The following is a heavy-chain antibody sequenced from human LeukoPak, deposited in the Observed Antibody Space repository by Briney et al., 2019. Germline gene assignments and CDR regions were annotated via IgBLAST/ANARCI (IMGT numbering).Heavy chain of an antibody. CDR3: ARGINDSGENFDY. CDR2: IYTSGST. Sequence: SETLSLTCTVSGGSISSGSYYWSWIRQPAGKGLEWIGRIYTSGSTNYNPSLKSRVTISVDTSKNQFSLKLSSVTAADTAVYYCARGINDSGENFDYWGQGTLVTVSS. D-gene: IGHD4-17*01. CDR1: GGSISSGSYY. V-gene: IGHV4-61*02. J-gene: IGHJ4*02.